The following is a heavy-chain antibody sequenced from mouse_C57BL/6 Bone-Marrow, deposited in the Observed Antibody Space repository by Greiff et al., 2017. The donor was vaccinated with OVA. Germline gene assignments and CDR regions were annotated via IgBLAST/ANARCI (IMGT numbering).Heavy chain of an antibody. J-gene: IGHJ2*01. D-gene: IGHD1-1*01. CDR3: TTFYGSDYFDY. CDR2: IDPENGDT. CDR1: GFNIKDDY. Sequence: VQLQQSGAELVRPGASVKLSCTASGFNIKDDYMHWVKQRPEQGLEWIGWIDPENGDTEYAPKFQGKATITADTSSNTAYLQLSSLTSEDTAVYYCTTFYGSDYFDYWGQGTTLTVSS. V-gene: IGHV14-4*01.